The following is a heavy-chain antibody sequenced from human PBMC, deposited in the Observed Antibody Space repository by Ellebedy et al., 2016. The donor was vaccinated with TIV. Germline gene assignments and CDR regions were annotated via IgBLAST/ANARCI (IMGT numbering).Heavy chain of an antibody. Sequence: SVKVSXKASGGTFSSYAISWVRQAPGQGLEWMGGIIPIFGTANYAQKFQGRVTITADKSTSTAYMELSSLRSQDTAVYYCARVVAVAGTTFYYYYGMNVWGQGTTVTVSS. CDR2: IIPIFGTA. CDR3: ARVVAVAGTTFYYYYGMNV. J-gene: IGHJ6*02. CDR1: GGTFSSYA. D-gene: IGHD6-19*01. V-gene: IGHV1-69*06.